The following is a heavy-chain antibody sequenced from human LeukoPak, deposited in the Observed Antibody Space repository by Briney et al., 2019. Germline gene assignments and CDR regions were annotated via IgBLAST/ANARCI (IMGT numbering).Heavy chain of an antibody. Sequence: SGRSLRLSCAASGFTFSRYGMHWVRQAPGKGLEWVAVISYDGSNKYYADSVKGRFTISRDNSKNTLYLQMNSLRAEDTAVYYCAKETYGDYSNWFDPWGQGTLVTVSS. CDR3: AKETYGDYSNWFDP. CDR1: GFTFSRYG. V-gene: IGHV3-30*18. CDR2: ISYDGSNK. J-gene: IGHJ5*02. D-gene: IGHD4-17*01.